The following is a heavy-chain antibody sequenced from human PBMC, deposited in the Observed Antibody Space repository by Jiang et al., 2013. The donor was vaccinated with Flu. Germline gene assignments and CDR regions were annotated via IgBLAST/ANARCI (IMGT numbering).Heavy chain of an antibody. CDR1: GGSISSSSYY. V-gene: IGHV4-39*01. D-gene: IGHD6-13*01. J-gene: IGHJ4*02. CDR2: IYYSGST. CDR3: ARVESWGPFDY. Sequence: LLKPSETLSLTCTVSGGSISSSSYYWGWIRQPPGKGLEWIGSIYYSGSTYYNPSLKSRVTISVDTSKNQFSLKLSSVTAADTAVYYCARVESWGPFDYWGQGTLVTVSS.